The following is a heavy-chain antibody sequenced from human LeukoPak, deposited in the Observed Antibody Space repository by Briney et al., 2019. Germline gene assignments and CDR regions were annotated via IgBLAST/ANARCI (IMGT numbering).Heavy chain of an antibody. V-gene: IGHV3-64*01. J-gene: IGHJ4*02. Sequence: PGGSLRLSCAASGFTFSSYWMSWVRQAPGKGLEYVSAISSNGGSTYYANSVKGRFTISRDNSKNTLYLQMGSLRAEDMAVYYCARGRRWLQLHGYFDYWGQGTLVTVSS. D-gene: IGHD5-24*01. CDR3: ARGRRWLQLHGYFDY. CDR1: GFTFSSYW. CDR2: ISSNGGST.